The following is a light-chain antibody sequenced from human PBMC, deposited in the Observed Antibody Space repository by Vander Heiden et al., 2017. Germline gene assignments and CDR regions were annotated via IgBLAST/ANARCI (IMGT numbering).Light chain of an antibody. CDR2: SNN. V-gene: IGLV1-47*02. Sequence: QSVLTQPPSASGTPGQRVNISCSGSSSNIGSNYVYWYQQLPGTAPKLRIYSNNQRPSGVPDRFSGSKSGTSASLAISGLRSEDEADYYCAAWDDSLSGVVFGGGTKLTVL. CDR1: SSNIGSNY. CDR3: AAWDDSLSGVV. J-gene: IGLJ2*01.